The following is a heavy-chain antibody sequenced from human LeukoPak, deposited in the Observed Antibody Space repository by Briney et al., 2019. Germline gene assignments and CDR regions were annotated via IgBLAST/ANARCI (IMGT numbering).Heavy chain of an antibody. Sequence: PGGSLRLSCAGSGFSFSTYSMNWVRQAPGKGLEWVAGITGSGANTYYGDSVKGRFTISRDNAKNSLYLQMNSLRAEDTAVYYCARSLYYEDDDNYFDYWGQGTLVTVSS. CDR2: ITGSGANT. D-gene: IGHD3-3*01. CDR3: ARSLYYEDDDNYFDY. V-gene: IGHV3-23*01. J-gene: IGHJ4*02. CDR1: GFSFSTYS.